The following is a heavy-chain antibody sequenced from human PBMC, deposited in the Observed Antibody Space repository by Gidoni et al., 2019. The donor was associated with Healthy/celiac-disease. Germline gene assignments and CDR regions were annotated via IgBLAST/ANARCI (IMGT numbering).Heavy chain of an antibody. V-gene: IGHV4-61*02. CDR2: IYTSGST. D-gene: IGHD5-18*01. CDR3: AREDTAMVTLDY. CDR1: GGSISSCSYY. J-gene: IGHJ4*02. Sequence: QVQLQESGPGLVKPSQTLSLTCPVPGGSISSCSYYWSWIRQPAGKGLEWIGRIYTSGSTNYNPSLKSRVTMSVDTSKNQFSLKLSSVTAADTAVYYCAREDTAMVTLDYWGQGTLVTVSS.